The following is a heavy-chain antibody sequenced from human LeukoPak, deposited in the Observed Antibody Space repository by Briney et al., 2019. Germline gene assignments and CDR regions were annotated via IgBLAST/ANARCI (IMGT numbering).Heavy chain of an antibody. D-gene: IGHD3-22*01. Sequence: GGSLRLSCAASGFTFSSYVMHWVRQAPGKGLEWVAIISYDGSNEYYADSVKGRFTISRDNAKNSLYLQMNSLRAEDTALYYCAREKPFYDSSGYYYPIAFDYWGQGTLVTVSS. J-gene: IGHJ4*02. CDR1: GFTFSSYV. CDR2: ISYDGSNE. CDR3: AREKPFYDSSGYYYPIAFDY. V-gene: IGHV3-30*04.